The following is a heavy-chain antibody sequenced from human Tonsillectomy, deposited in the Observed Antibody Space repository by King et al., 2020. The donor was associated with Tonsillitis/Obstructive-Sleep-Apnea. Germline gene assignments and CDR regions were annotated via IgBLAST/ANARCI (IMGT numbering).Heavy chain of an antibody. D-gene: IGHD2-15*01. J-gene: IGHJ6*03. V-gene: IGHV4-59*01. CDR1: GGSISSYY. CDR2: IYYSGST. Sequence: VQLQESGPGLVKPSETLSLTCTVSGGSISSYYWSWIRQPPGKGLEWIGYIYYSGSTNYNPSLKSRVTISVDTSKNQFSLKLSSVTAADTAVYYCARIVVVVAAPGYYYYMAVWGKGTTVTVSS. CDR3: ARIVVVVAAPGYYYYMAV.